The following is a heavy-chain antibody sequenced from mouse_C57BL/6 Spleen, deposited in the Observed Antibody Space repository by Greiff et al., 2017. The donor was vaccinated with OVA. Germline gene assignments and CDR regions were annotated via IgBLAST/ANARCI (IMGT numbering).Heavy chain of an antibody. V-gene: IGHV1-82*01. CDR1: GYAFSSSW. J-gene: IGHJ4*01. CDR2: IYPGDGDT. Sequence: VQLQQSGPELVKPGASVKISCKASGYAFSSSWMNWVKQRPGKGLEWIGRIYPGDGDTNYNGKFKGKATLTADKSSSTAYMQLISLPSEDSAVYFCATYGYDDYAMDYWGQGTSVTVSS. D-gene: IGHD2-2*01. CDR3: ATYGYDDYAMDY.